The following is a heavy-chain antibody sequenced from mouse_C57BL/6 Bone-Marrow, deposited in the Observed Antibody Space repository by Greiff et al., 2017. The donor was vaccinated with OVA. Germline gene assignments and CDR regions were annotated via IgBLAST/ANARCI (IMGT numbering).Heavy chain of an antibody. CDR1: GYTFTSYW. J-gene: IGHJ2*01. D-gene: IGHD2-2*01. V-gene: IGHV1-53*01. CDR3: AREGMVTTDYFDY. Sequence: QVQLKESGTELVKPGASVKLSCKASGYTFTSYWMHWVKQRPGQGLEWIGNINPSNGGTNYNEKFKSKATLTVDKSSSTAYMQLSSLTSEDSAVYYCAREGMVTTDYFDYWGQGTTLTVSS. CDR2: INPSNGGT.